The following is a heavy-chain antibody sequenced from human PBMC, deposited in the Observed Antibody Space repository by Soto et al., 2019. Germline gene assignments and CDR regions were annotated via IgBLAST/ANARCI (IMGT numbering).Heavy chain of an antibody. Sequence: EVQLMESGGGLVQPGGSLRLSCAASGFTFSSYWMHWVRQAPGKGLVWVSRINSDGSSISYADSVKGRFTISRDNAKNTLYLQMNSLRVEDTAVYYCARETGYSSGWRQDYWGQGTLVAVSS. CDR3: ARETGYSSGWRQDY. J-gene: IGHJ4*02. CDR2: INSDGSSI. V-gene: IGHV3-74*01. D-gene: IGHD6-19*01. CDR1: GFTFSSYW.